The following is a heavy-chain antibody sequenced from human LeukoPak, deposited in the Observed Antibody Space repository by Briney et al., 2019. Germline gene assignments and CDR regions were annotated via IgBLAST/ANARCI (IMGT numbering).Heavy chain of an antibody. V-gene: IGHV4-39*01. Sequence: SETLSLTCTVSGGSISSSSYYWGWIRQPPGKGLEWIGSIYYSGSTYYNPSLKSRVTISVDTSKNQFSLKLSSVTAADTAVYYCARQVRYYYDGSGYYYDYWGQGTLVTVSS. CDR1: GGSISSSSYY. D-gene: IGHD3-22*01. CDR2: IYYSGST. CDR3: ARQVRYYYDGSGYYYDY. J-gene: IGHJ4*02.